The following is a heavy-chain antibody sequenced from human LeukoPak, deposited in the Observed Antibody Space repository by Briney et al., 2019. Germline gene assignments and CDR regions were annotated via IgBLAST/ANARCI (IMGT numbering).Heavy chain of an antibody. CDR3: ARAGIAAAGTSFWFDP. CDR1: GGTFSSYA. Sequence: ASVKVSCKASGGTFSSYAISWVRQAPGQGLEWMGGIIPIFGTANYAQKFQGRVTITADESTSTAYMELSSLRSEDTAVYYCARAGIAAAGTSFWFDPWGQGTLVTVSS. J-gene: IGHJ5*02. D-gene: IGHD6-13*01. V-gene: IGHV1-69*13. CDR2: IIPIFGTA.